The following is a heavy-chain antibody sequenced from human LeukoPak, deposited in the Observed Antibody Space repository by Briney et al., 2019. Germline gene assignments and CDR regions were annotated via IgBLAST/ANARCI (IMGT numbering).Heavy chain of an antibody. J-gene: IGHJ1*01. CDR1: GFTFSSYG. Sequence: GGSLRLSCAASGFTFSSYGMHWVRQAPGKGLDWVAFIRYDGSNKYYADSVKGRFTISRDNSKNTLYLQMNSLRAEDTAVYYCAKDRCSSTSCYTPEYFQHWGQGTLVTVSS. CDR3: AKDRCSSTSCYTPEYFQH. V-gene: IGHV3-30*02. CDR2: IRYDGSNK. D-gene: IGHD2-2*02.